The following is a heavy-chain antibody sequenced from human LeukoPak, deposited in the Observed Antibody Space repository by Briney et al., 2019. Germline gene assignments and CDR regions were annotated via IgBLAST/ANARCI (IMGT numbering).Heavy chain of an antibody. CDR2: IYYSGST. D-gene: IGHD4-17*01. CDR1: GDSINSLDL. Sequence: PSGTLSLTCTVSGDSINSLDLWSWVRQPPGKGLEWIGYIYYSGSTYYNPSLKSRVTISVDTSKNQFSLKLSSVTAADTAVYYCARDLAGIYGDYEGLDALDIWGQGTMVTVSS. J-gene: IGHJ3*02. CDR3: ARDLAGIYGDYEGLDALDI. V-gene: IGHV4-31*03.